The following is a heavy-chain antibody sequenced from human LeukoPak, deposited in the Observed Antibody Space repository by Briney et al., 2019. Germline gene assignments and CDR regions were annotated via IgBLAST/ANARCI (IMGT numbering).Heavy chain of an antibody. V-gene: IGHV4-38-2*02. CDR1: GYSISSGYY. D-gene: IGHD3-22*01. J-gene: IGHJ5*02. CDR3: ARDLEKQAPYYYDSSGYYFGGA. Sequence: SVTLSLTCTVSGYSISSGYYWGWIRQPPGKGLEWIGSIYYSGSTYYNPSLKSRVTISVDTSKNQFSLKLSSVTAADTAVYYCARDLEKQAPYYYDSSGYYFGGAWGQGTLVTVSS. CDR2: IYYSGST.